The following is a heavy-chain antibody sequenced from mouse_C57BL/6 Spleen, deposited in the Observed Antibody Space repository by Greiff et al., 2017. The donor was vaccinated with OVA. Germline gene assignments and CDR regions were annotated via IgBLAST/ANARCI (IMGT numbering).Heavy chain of an antibody. V-gene: IGHV5-17*01. J-gene: IGHJ2*01. CDR2: ISSGSSTI. CDR1: GFTFSDYG. Sequence: DVKLVESGGGLVKPGGSLKLSCAASGFTFSDYGMHWVRQAPEKGLEWVAYISSGSSTIYYADTVKGRFTISRDNAKNTLFLQMTSLRSEDTAMYYCARSSYYSIDYWGQGTTLTVSS. CDR3: ARSSYYSIDY. D-gene: IGHD2-12*01.